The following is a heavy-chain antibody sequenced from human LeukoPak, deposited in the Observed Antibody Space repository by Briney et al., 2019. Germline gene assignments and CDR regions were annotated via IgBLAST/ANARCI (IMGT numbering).Heavy chain of an antibody. Sequence: SETLSLTCTVSGYSISSGYYWGWIRQPPGKGLEWIGSIYHSGSTYYNPSLKSRVTISVDTSKNQFSRKLSSVTAADTAVYYCARGSRANWFDPWGQGTLVTVSS. CDR2: IYHSGST. CDR1: GYSISSGYY. CDR3: ARGSRANWFDP. J-gene: IGHJ5*02. V-gene: IGHV4-38-2*02. D-gene: IGHD5-24*01.